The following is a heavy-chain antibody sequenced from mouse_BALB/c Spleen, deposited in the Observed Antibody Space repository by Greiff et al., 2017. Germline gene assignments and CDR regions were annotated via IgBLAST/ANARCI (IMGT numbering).Heavy chain of an antibody. CDR2: IYPGDGST. Sequence: VQGVESGPELVKPGASVKMSCKASGYTFTSYYIHWVKQRPGQGLEWIGWIYPGDGSTKYNEKFKGKTTLTADKSSSTAYMLLSSLTSEDSAIYFCARRRAGYWYFDVWGAGTTVTVSS. CDR1: GYTFTSYY. D-gene: IGHD3-1*01. CDR3: ARRRAGYWYFDV. J-gene: IGHJ1*01. V-gene: IGHV1S56*01.